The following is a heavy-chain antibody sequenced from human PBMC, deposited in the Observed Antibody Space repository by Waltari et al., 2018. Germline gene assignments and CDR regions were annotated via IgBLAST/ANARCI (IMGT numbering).Heavy chain of an antibody. Sequence: QVQLVQSGAEVKKPGASVKLSCKTSGYSVTSYHVHWVRQAPGQGLEWMGIIHSSAGLTNYQETFQGRVTLTRDTSTSTVYMELSSLRSNDTAVYYCASDYFDNSGKYFDFGYWGQGTLVTVSS. CDR2: IHSSAGLT. J-gene: IGHJ4*02. CDR1: GYSVTSYH. D-gene: IGHD4-4*01. CDR3: ASDYFDNSGKYFDFGY. V-gene: IGHV1-46*01.